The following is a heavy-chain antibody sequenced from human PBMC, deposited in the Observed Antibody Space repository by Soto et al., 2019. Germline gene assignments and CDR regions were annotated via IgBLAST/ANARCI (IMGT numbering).Heavy chain of an antibody. D-gene: IGHD3-22*01. Sequence: QVQLQESGPGLVKPSQTLSLTCTVSVGSISSGDYYWSWIRQPPGKGLEWIGYIYYSGSTYYNPSLKSRVTISVDTSKNQFSLKLSSVTAADTAVYYCARVPPYYYDSSGYVGWFDPWGQGTLVTVSS. J-gene: IGHJ5*02. CDR1: VGSISSGDYY. CDR2: IYYSGST. V-gene: IGHV4-30-4*01. CDR3: ARVPPYYYDSSGYVGWFDP.